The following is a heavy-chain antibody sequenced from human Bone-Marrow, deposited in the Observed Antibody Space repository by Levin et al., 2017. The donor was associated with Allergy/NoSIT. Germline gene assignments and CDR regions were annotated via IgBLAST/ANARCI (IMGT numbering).Heavy chain of an antibody. CDR2: IIPIFGTA. V-gene: IGHV1-69*13. D-gene: IGHD6-13*01. J-gene: IGHJ4*02. Sequence: SVKVSCKASGGTFSSYAISWVRQAPGQGLEWMGGIIPIFGTANYAQKFQGRVTITADESTSTAYMELSSLRSEDTAVYYCASRPGIAALYYFDYWGQGTLVTVSS. CDR3: ASRPGIAALYYFDY. CDR1: GGTFSSYA.